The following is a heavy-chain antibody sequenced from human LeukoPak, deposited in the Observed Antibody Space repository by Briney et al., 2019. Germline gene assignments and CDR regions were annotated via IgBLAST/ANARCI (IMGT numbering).Heavy chain of an antibody. J-gene: IGHJ4*02. CDR2: INPNSGDT. V-gene: IGHV1-2*02. CDR1: GYTFTGYD. D-gene: IGHD3-16*01. CDR3: ATQRGSYLWGTDFDY. Sequence: ASLNLSCTASGYTFTGYDMHWVRQAPGQGLEWMGWINPNSGDTKYAQTFQGRVTMTRDTSISTAYMEVSRLRSDDTAVYYCATQRGSYLWGTDFDYWGQGTLVTVSS.